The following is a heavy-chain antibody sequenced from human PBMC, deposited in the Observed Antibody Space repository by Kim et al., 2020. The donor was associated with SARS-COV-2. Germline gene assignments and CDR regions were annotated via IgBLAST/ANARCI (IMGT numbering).Heavy chain of an antibody. D-gene: IGHD3-9*01. CDR3: ARDRTYFDRRNYGMDV. CDR1: GFTFSSYE. J-gene: IGHJ6*02. V-gene: IGHV3-48*03. Sequence: GGSLRLSCEASGFTFSSYEMNWIRQVPGKGLEWVAYIGSSGLTYYAASVKGRFTISRDNARKSLYLQITSLRAEDTAIYYCARDRTYFDRRNYGMDVWGQGTTVTVSS. CDR2: IGSSGLT.